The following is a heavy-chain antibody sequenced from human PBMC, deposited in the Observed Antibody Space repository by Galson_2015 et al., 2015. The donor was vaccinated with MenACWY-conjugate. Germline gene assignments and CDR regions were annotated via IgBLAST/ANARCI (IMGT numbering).Heavy chain of an antibody. J-gene: IGHJ6*02. CDR3: ATSERFRLYQFYGMDV. CDR1: GFTFSSYW. V-gene: IGHV3-7*03. D-gene: IGHD3-16*02. CDR2: IKQDGTER. Sequence: SLRLSCAASGFTFSSYWMTWVRQGPGQGLEWLANIKQDGTERYYVDSVKGRFTIFRDNAKNSLYLEMNSLRGEDTAVYYCATSERFRLYQFYGMDVWGQGTTVTVSS.